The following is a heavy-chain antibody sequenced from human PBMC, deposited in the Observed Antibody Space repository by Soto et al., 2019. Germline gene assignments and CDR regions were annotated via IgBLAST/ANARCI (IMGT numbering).Heavy chain of an antibody. D-gene: IGHD3-22*01. CDR3: AKELRADYYDSSGYYPCDY. V-gene: IGHV3-23*01. CDR2: ISGSGGST. Sequence: EVQLLESGGGLVQPGGSLRLSCAASGFTFSSYAMSWVRQAPGKGLEWVSAISGSGGSTYYADSVKGRFTISRDNSKNTLYRKMNSLRAEDTAVYYCAKELRADYYDSSGYYPCDYWGEGTLVTVST. J-gene: IGHJ4*02. CDR1: GFTFSSYA.